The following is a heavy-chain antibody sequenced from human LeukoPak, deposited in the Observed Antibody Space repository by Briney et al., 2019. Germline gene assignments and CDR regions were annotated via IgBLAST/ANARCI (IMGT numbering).Heavy chain of an antibody. CDR2: IYYSGST. CDR1: GGSISSSSYY. V-gene: IGHV4-39*07. J-gene: IGHJ4*02. CDR3: ARDREAARTPFDY. Sequence: SETLSLTCTVSGGSISSSSYYWGWIRQPPGKGLEWIGSIYYSGSTYYNPSLKSRVTISVDTSKNQFSLKLSSVTAADTAVYYCARDREAARTPFDYWGQGTLVTVSS. D-gene: IGHD6-6*01.